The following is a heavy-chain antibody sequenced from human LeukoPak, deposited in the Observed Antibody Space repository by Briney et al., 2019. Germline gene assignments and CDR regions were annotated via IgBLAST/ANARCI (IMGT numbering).Heavy chain of an antibody. J-gene: IGHJ3*02. Sequence: GGSLRFSCAASGFTFSSYGMHWVRQAPGKGLEWVAVIWYDGSNKYYADSVKGRFTISRDNSKNTLYLQMNSLRAEDTAVYYCARDFNLSPDSSSPIRDAFDIWGQGTMVTVSS. CDR1: GFTFSSYG. D-gene: IGHD6-13*01. CDR3: ARDFNLSPDSSSPIRDAFDI. V-gene: IGHV3-33*01. CDR2: IWYDGSNK.